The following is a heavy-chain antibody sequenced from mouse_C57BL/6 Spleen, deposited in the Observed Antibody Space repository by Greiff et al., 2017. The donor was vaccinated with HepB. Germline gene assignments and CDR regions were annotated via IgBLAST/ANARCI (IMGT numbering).Heavy chain of an antibody. V-gene: IGHV1-15*01. CDR3: TRYGYYGYDGNYYAMDY. CDR2: IDPETGGT. CDR1: GYTFTDYE. Sequence: VQLQQSGAELVRPGASVTLSCKASGYTFTDYEMHWVKQTPVHGLEWIGAIDPETGGTAYNQKFKGKAILTADKSSSTAYMELRSLTSEDSAVYYCTRYGYYGYDGNYYAMDYWGQGTSVTVSS. D-gene: IGHD2-2*01. J-gene: IGHJ4*01.